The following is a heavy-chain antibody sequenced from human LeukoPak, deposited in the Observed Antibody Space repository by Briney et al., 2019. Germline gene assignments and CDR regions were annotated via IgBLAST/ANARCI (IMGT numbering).Heavy chain of an antibody. D-gene: IGHD5-18*01. J-gene: IGHJ4*02. CDR1: GFTFSSYA. CDR2: ISSNGGST. CDR3: VIEPHSYGLGYFDY. Sequence: GGSLRLSCSASGFTFSSYAMHWVRQAPGKGLEYVSAISSNGGSTYYADSVKGRFTISRDNSKNTLYLQMSSLRAEDTAVYYCVIEPHSYGLGYFDYWGQGTLVTVSS. V-gene: IGHV3-64D*06.